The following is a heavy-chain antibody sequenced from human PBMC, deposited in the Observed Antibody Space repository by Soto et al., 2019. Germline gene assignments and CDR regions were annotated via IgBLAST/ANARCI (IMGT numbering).Heavy chain of an antibody. V-gene: IGHV4-30-2*01. D-gene: IGHD2-21*02. CDR2: IYHSGST. CDR3: ARDLWGYCGTDCYPLDV. Sequence: CAVSGGSISSGGYSWSWIRQPPGKGLEWIGYIYHSGSTYYNPSLKSRVTISVDRSKNQFSLKLSSVTAADTAVYYCARDLWGYCGTDCYPLDVWGQGTTVTVSS. J-gene: IGHJ6*02. CDR1: GGSISSGGYS.